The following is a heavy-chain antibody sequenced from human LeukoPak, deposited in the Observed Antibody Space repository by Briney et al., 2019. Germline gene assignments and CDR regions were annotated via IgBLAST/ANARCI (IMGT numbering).Heavy chain of an antibody. D-gene: IGHD1-7*01. CDR2: INPSGGST. CDR3: ARDAGRTTKPKHFDY. V-gene: IGHV1-46*01. CDR1: GYGFTGYY. J-gene: IGHJ4*02. Sequence: ASVKVSCKASGYGFTGYYMHWVRQAPGQGLEWMGIINPSGGSTSYAQKFQGRVTMTRDTSTSTVYMELSSLRSEDTAVYYCARDAGRTTKPKHFDYWGQGTLVTVSS.